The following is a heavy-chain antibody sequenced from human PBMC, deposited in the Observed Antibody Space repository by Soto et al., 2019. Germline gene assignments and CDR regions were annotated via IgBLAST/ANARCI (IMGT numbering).Heavy chain of an antibody. CDR2: VYYSGST. CDR3: AISYNSGWFWFDP. V-gene: IGHV4-61*03. CDR1: GASVSSGSYY. D-gene: IGHD6-19*01. Sequence: VQLQESGPGLVKPSETLSLTCTVSGASVSSGSYYWSWIRLPPGEGLEWIGFVYYSGSTNYNPSLKSRVTISRDTSKNLLSLKPNSVTSADTAVYYCAISYNSGWFWFDPWGQGTLVTVSS. J-gene: IGHJ5*02.